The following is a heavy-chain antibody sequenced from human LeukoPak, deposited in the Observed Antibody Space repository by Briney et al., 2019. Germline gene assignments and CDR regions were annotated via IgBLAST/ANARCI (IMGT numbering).Heavy chain of an antibody. D-gene: IGHD5-24*01. Sequence: SETLSLTCTVSGGSINSYYWSWIRQPPGKGLEWIGYIYYSGSTNYNPSLKSRVTISVDTSTNQFSLRLSSVTAADTAIYYCARETSWRYFDYWGQGILVTVSS. CDR2: IYYSGST. CDR1: GGSINSYY. J-gene: IGHJ4*02. CDR3: ARETSWRYFDY. V-gene: IGHV4-59*01.